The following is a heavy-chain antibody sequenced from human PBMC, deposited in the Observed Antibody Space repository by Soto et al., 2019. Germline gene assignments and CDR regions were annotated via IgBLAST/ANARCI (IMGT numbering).Heavy chain of an antibody. CDR3: ARSPVEGDTAMVNFDY. Sequence: QVQLVQSGAEVKKPGSSVKVSCKASGGTFSSYAISWVRQAPGQGLEWMGGIIPIFGTANYAQRFQGRVTITADESTSTAYMELSSLRSEDTAVYYCARSPVEGDTAMVNFDYWGQGTLVTVSS. V-gene: IGHV1-69*01. CDR1: GGTFSSYA. CDR2: IIPIFGTA. J-gene: IGHJ4*02. D-gene: IGHD5-18*01.